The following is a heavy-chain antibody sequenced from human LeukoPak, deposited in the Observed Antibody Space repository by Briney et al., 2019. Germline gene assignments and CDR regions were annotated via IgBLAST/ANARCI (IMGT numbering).Heavy chain of an antibody. D-gene: IGHD2-15*01. Sequence: PGGSLRLSCAASGFTFSRYGMHWVRQAPGKGLEWLAFISYDGSNKYYADSVKGRFIISRVNSKNTLYLQMNSLRAEDTAVYYCAKNGIVVVVPTNWFDPWGQGTLVTVSS. CDR2: ISYDGSNK. CDR1: GFTFSRYG. J-gene: IGHJ5*02. V-gene: IGHV3-30*18. CDR3: AKNGIVVVVPTNWFDP.